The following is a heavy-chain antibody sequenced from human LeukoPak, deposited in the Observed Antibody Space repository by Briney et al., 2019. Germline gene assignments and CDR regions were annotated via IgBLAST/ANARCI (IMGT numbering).Heavy chain of an antibody. D-gene: IGHD3-10*01. CDR2: IYSSGST. CDR1: GGSISNYY. J-gene: IGHJ5*02. CDR3: ARDRGLWFGELLYHWFDP. V-gene: IGHV4-4*07. Sequence: SETLSLTCTVSGGSISNYYWSWIRQPAGKGLEWIGRIYSSGSTSYNPSLKSRVTISVDTSKNQFSLKLSSVTAADTAVYYCARDRGLWFGELLYHWFDPWGQRTLVTVSS.